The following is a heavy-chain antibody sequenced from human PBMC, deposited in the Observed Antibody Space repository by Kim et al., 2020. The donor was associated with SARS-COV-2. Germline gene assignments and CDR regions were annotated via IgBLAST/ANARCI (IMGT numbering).Heavy chain of an antibody. CDR1: GFTFSSYS. Sequence: GGSLRLSCAASGFTFSSYSMSWVRQAPGKGLEWVADITHDGSKKYYADSVKGRFTISRDNAKNTLYLQMNSLRAEDTAVYYCARAACYYYCYGMDV. CDR3: ARAACYYYCYGMDV. V-gene: IGHV3-7*01. CDR2: ITHDGSKK. J-gene: IGHJ6*01.